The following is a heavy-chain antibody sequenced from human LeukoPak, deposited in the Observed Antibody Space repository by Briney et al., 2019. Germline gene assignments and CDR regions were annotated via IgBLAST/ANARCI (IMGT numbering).Heavy chain of an antibody. Sequence: PGRSLRLSCAASGFTFSSYAMHWVRQAPGKGLEWVGRIESKTDGGTTDYAAPVKGRFTIPRDDSTNTLYLQMNSLKSEDTAVYYCTTYGSGRKFDYWGQGILVTVSS. CDR2: IESKTDGGTT. D-gene: IGHD3-10*01. CDR1: GFTFSSYA. J-gene: IGHJ4*02. V-gene: IGHV3-15*04. CDR3: TTYGSGRKFDY.